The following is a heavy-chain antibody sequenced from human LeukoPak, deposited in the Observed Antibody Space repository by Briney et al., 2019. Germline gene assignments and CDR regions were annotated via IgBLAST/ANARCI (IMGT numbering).Heavy chain of an antibody. CDR1: GYTFTGYY. CDR3: ARDPGAYCGGDCYSGDPVGYMDV. Sequence: ASVKVSCKASGYTFTGYYMHWVRQAPGQGLEWMGWINPNSGGTNYAQKLQGRVTMTTDTSTSTAYMELRSLRSDDTAVYYCARDPGAYCGGDCYSGDPVGYMDVWGKGTTVTVSS. CDR2: INPNSGGT. D-gene: IGHD2-21*02. V-gene: IGHV1-2*02. J-gene: IGHJ6*03.